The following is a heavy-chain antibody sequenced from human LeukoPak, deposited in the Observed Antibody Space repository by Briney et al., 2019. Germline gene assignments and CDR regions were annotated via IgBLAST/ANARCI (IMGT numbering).Heavy chain of an antibody. CDR2: ISAYNGNT. CDR3: ASLRRSERQRVGYYFDY. V-gene: IGHV1-18*01. Sequence: ASVKVSCKASGYTFTSYGISWVRQAPGQGLEWMGWISAYNGNTNYAQKLQGRVTMTTDTSTSTAYMELRSLRSDDTAVYYCASLRRSERQRVGYYFDYWGQGTLVTVSS. CDR1: GYTFTSYG. D-gene: IGHD1-1*01. J-gene: IGHJ4*02.